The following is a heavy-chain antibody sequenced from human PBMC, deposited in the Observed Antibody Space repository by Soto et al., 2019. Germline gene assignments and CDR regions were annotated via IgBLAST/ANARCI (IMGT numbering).Heavy chain of an antibody. Sequence: GGSLRLSCAGSGFTFSDYYMSWIRQAPGKGLEWVSYISSSGSTIYYADSVKGRFTISRDNAKNSLYLQMNSLRAEDTAVYYCARDSADIVVVVAARGDAFDIWGQGTMVTVSS. D-gene: IGHD2-15*01. CDR1: GFTFSDYY. V-gene: IGHV3-11*01. J-gene: IGHJ3*02. CDR3: ARDSADIVVVVAARGDAFDI. CDR2: ISSSGSTI.